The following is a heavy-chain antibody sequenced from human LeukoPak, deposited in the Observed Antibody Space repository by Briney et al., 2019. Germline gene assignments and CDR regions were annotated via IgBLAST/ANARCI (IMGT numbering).Heavy chain of an antibody. CDR2: INPNSGGT. CDR3: ARAPLGTRWSSLDY. D-gene: IGHD4-23*01. J-gene: IGHJ4*02. V-gene: IGHV1-2*02. CDR1: GYTFTSYY. Sequence: GASVKVSCKASGYTFTSYYMHWVRQAPGQGLEWMGWINPNSGGTNYAQKFQGRVTMTRDTSISTAYMELSRLKSDDTAVFYCARAPLGTRWSSLDYWGQGTLVTVSS.